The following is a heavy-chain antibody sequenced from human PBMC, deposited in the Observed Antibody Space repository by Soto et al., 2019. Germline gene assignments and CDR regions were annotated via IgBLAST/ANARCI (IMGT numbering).Heavy chain of an antibody. Sequence: GGSLRLSCAASGFTFGDYWMSWVRQAPGKGLEWVAHIKKDGSENYYVDSVTGRFTVSRDNTKNSLYLQMHSLRAEDTAVYYCAKLGSGYYTGLYFDYWGQGTLVTVSS. J-gene: IGHJ4*02. D-gene: IGHD3-3*01. CDR2: IKKDGSEN. CDR1: GFTFGDYW. V-gene: IGHV3-7*03. CDR3: AKLGSGYYTGLYFDY.